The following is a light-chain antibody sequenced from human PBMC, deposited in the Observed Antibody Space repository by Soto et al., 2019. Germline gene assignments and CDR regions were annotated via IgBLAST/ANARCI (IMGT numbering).Light chain of an antibody. CDR2: GAS. CDR1: QSLSSN. CDR3: QQYNNWPPDT. Sequence: EMAMTQSPATLSVSPGERATLSCRASQSLSSNLAWYQQKPGQPPRLLIYGASTRATGIPARFSGSGSGTAFTLTISSLQSEDFAVYHCQQYNNWPPDTFGLGTKLEI. V-gene: IGKV3-15*01. J-gene: IGKJ2*01.